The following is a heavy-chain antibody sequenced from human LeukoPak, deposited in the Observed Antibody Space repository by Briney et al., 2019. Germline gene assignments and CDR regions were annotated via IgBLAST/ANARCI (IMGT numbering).Heavy chain of an antibody. CDR2: IVVGSGNT. J-gene: IGHJ6*02. CDR1: GFTFTSSA. D-gene: IGHD3-3*01. V-gene: IGHV1-58*01. CDR3: AAAPYYDFWSGYFGYYYGMDV. Sequence: SVKVSCKASGFTFTSSAVQWVRQARGQRLEWIGWIVVGSGNTNYAQKFQERVTITRDMSTSTAYMELSSLRSEDTAVYYCAAAPYYDFWSGYFGYYYGMDVWGQGTTVTVSS.